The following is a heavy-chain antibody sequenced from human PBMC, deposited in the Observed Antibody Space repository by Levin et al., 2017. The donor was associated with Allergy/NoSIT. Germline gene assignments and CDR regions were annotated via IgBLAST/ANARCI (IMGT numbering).Heavy chain of an antibody. V-gene: IGHV1-2*02. J-gene: IGHJ4*02. CDR2: INPNSGGT. D-gene: IGHD6-13*01. Sequence: GESLKISCKASGYTFTGYFVHWVRQVPGQGLEWMGWINPNSGGTNYAQKFQGRVTMTRDTSISTAYMELSRLRSDDTAVYYCARDVGYSSNLYPGTFDYWGQGTLVTVSS. CDR1: GYTFTGYF. CDR3: ARDVGYSSNLYPGTFDY.